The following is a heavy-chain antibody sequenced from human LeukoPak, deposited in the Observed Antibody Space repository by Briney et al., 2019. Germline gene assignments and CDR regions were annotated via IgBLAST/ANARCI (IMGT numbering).Heavy chain of an antibody. CDR1: GGSISTSNYY. V-gene: IGHV4-39*07. CDR3: ARSSGYGLVDS. D-gene: IGHD3-22*01. CDR2: IFYSGST. Sequence: PSQTLSLTCTVSGGSISTSNYYWGWIRQPPGKGLEWIGNIFYSGSTYYSPSLKSRVTISLDTSRNQFSLKLNAVTAADTAAYFCARSSGYGLVDSWGQGTMVGVCS. J-gene: IGHJ3*01.